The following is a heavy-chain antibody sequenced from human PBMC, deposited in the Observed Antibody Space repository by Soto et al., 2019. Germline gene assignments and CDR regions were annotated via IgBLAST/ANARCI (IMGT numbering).Heavy chain of an antibody. J-gene: IGHJ5*02. CDR3: ATRITVFGLLIPPFDP. Sequence: SETLSLTCAVYGGSVNGYYWNWIRQPPGKGLEWIGEINHTGGTHYNPSLKSRVTMSVDTSKNQFSLRLSSVTAADTAMYYCATRITVFGLLIPPFDPWGQGTQVTVSS. V-gene: IGHV4-34*01. CDR2: INHTGGT. D-gene: IGHD3-3*01. CDR1: GGSVNGYY.